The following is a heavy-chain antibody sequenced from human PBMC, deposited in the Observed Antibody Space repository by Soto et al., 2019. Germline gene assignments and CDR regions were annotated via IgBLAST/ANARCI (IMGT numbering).Heavy chain of an antibody. J-gene: IGHJ4*02. Sequence: GGSLRLSCAASGFTFSNAWMNWVRQAPGKGLEWVGRIKSKTDGGTTDYAAPVKGRFTISRDDSKNTLYLQMNSLKTEDTAVYYCTTALGGKPTNFDYWGQGTLVTVSS. CDR2: IKSKTDGGTT. D-gene: IGHD2-15*01. CDR3: TTALGGKPTNFDY. V-gene: IGHV3-15*07. CDR1: GFTFSNAW.